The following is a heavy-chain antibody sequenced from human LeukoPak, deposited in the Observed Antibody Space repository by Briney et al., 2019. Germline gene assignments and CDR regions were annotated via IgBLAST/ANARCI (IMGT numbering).Heavy chain of an antibody. CDR2: IKQDGSEK. Sequence: WGSLRLSCAASGFTFSDYYMSWIRQAPGKGLEWVANIKQDGSEKYYVDSVKGRFTISRDNAKNSLYLQMNSLRAEDTAVYYCARAVWAIGSGSPHFDYWGQGTLVTVSS. V-gene: IGHV3-7*01. D-gene: IGHD3-10*01. J-gene: IGHJ4*02. CDR1: GFTFSDYY. CDR3: ARAVWAIGSGSPHFDY.